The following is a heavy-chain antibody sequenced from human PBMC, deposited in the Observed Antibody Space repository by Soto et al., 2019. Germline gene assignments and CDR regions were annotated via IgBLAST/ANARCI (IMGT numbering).Heavy chain of an antibody. V-gene: IGHV3-64*04. J-gene: IGHJ5*02. CDR1: GFTFGSYP. CDR2: ISSNGGST. CDR3: AKGSDIVACGWLDP. D-gene: IGHD5-12*01. Sequence: AGGSLRLSCSASGFTFGSYPMRWVRQAPGKGLECVSTISSNGGSTYHADSVKGRFTISRDNSKNTLYLQMNSLRADDTAVYYCAKGSDIVACGWLDPWGQGTLVTVSS.